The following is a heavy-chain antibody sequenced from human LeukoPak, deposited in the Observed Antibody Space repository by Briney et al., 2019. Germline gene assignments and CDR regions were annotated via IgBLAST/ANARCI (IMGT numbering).Heavy chain of an antibody. D-gene: IGHD3-9*01. Sequence: SETLSLTCAVYGGSFSGYYWSWIRQPPGKGLEWIGQINHSGGTNYNTSLKSRVTISVDTSKNQFSLKLSSVTAADTAVYYCAVSYYDILTGYGHKDAFDIWGQGTMVTVSS. V-gene: IGHV4-34*01. CDR1: GGSFSGYY. J-gene: IGHJ3*02. CDR3: AVSYYDILTGYGHKDAFDI. CDR2: INHSGGT.